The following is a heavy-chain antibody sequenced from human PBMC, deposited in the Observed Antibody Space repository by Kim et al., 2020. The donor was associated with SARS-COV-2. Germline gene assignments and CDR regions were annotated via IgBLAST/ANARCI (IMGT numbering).Heavy chain of an antibody. CDR3: AREREDYFDY. CDR1: GFTFKSFE. J-gene: IGHJ4*02. Sequence: GGSLRLSCAASGFTFKSFEMNWVRQAPGKGLEWVSYISTSGGTMYYADSVKGRFTISRDNAKNSLYLQINSLRAEDTALYYCAREREDYFDYWGQGTLVTVSS. CDR2: ISTSGGTM. V-gene: IGHV3-48*03.